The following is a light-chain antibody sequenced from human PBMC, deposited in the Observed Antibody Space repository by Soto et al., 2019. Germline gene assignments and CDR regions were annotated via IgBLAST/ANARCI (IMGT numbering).Light chain of an antibody. V-gene: IGKV1-5*01. CDR1: QTISHW. Sequence: DIHLPQSPSTLSASVGDRVTITCRASQTISHWLAWYQQKPGKAPKLLSFDASSLENGVPSRFSGSGSGTEFTLTITGLQPDDFATYYCQQYNTYWTFGQGTKVEI. CDR3: QQYNTYWT. J-gene: IGKJ1*01. CDR2: DAS.